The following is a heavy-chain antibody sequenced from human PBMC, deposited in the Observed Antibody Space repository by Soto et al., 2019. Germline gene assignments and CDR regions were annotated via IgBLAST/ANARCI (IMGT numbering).Heavy chain of an antibody. CDR1: GFTFSRYA. CDR3: ARKDRPDYYGMDV. Sequence: GSLRLSCVASGFTFSRYAMHWVRQAPGKGPEWVTVISSDGSSKYYADSVKGRFTISRDNSKNTPYLQMNSLRAEDTAVYYCARKDRPDYYGMDVWGQGTTVTV. J-gene: IGHJ6*02. CDR2: ISSDGSSK. V-gene: IGHV3-30*04.